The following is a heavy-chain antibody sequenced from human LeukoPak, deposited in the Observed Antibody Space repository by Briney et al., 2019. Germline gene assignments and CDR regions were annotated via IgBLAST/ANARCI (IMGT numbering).Heavy chain of an antibody. CDR3: ARKDGYNSAFDI. CDR2: ISYDGSNK. Sequence: GGSLRLFCAASGFTFSSYAMHWVRQAPGKGLEWVAVISYDGSNKYYADSVKGRFTISRDNSKSTLYLQMNSLRAEDTAVYYCARKDGYNSAFDIWGQGTMVTVSS. J-gene: IGHJ3*02. CDR1: GFTFSSYA. D-gene: IGHD5-24*01. V-gene: IGHV3-30-3*01.